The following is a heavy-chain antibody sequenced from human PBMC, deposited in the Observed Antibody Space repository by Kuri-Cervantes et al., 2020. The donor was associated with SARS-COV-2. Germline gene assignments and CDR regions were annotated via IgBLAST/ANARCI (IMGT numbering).Heavy chain of an antibody. Sequence: GGSLRLSCAASGFTFSSYAMNWVRQAPGKGLEWVSGISGSGASTYYAASVKGRFTISRDNPKNTLYLQMNSLRADDTALYYCAKETTIVVVVAVAHWGQGTLVTVSS. CDR3: AKETTIVVVVAVAH. CDR1: GFTFSSYA. V-gene: IGHV3-23*01. CDR2: ISGSGAST. J-gene: IGHJ4*02. D-gene: IGHD2-15*01.